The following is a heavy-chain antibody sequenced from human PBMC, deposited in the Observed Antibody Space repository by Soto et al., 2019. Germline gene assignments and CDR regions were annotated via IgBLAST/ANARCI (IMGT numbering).Heavy chain of an antibody. CDR1: GGSFSGYY. CDR3: ARAVITMVRGVMSDY. Sequence: QVQLQQWGAGLLKPSETLSLTCAVYGGSFSGYYWSWIRQPPGKGLEWIGEINHSGSTNYNPSHKMRVTISVDTSKNQFSLKLSSVTAADTAVYYCARAVITMVRGVMSDYWGQGTLVTVSS. J-gene: IGHJ4*02. V-gene: IGHV4-34*01. CDR2: INHSGST. D-gene: IGHD3-10*01.